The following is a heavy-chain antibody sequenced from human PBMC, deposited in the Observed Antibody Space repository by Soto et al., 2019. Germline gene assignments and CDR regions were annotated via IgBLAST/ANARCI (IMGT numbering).Heavy chain of an antibody. CDR1: GGSISSYY. CDR3: ARRITMVRGGILPAAFYI. V-gene: IGHV4-59*08. J-gene: IGHJ3*02. D-gene: IGHD3-10*01. CDR2: MSNTGTT. Sequence: PSETLSLTCTVSGGSISSYYWSWIRQPPGKELEYIAYMSNTGTTGSNPSLKSRVTISMDTSKNQFSLQLRSVTAADTAVYYCARRITMVRGGILPAAFYIWSQGTMVT.